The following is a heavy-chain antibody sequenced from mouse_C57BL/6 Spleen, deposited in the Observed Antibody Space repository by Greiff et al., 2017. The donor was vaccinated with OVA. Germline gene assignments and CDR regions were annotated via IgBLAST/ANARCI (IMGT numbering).Heavy chain of an antibody. D-gene: IGHD5-1*01. CDR3: ARHPHSTYYLDY. Sequence: EVKVVESGGDLVKPGGSLKLSCAASGFTFSSSGMSWVRQTPDKRLEWVATISSGGSYTYYPDSVKGRFTISRDNAKNTLYLQMSSLKSEDTAMYYCARHPHSTYYLDYWGQGTTLTVSS. CDR2: ISSGGSYT. V-gene: IGHV5-6*01. J-gene: IGHJ2*01. CDR1: GFTFSSSG.